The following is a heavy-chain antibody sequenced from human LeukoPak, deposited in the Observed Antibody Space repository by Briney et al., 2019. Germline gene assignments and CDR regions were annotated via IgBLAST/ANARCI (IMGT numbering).Heavy chain of an antibody. D-gene: IGHD3-3*01. V-gene: IGHV1-18*04. CDR2: ISNFDAKT. Sequence: GASVKVSCKASGYTFTSLGITWVRQAPGQGLEWIGWISNFDAKTNYAQKFDGRVTMTTDSSTSTAYLELIRLKSDDTAVYYCARDLPFEGVLEWLLEYWGQGTLVTVSS. CDR1: GYTFTSLG. J-gene: IGHJ1*01. CDR3: ARDLPFEGVLEWLLEY.